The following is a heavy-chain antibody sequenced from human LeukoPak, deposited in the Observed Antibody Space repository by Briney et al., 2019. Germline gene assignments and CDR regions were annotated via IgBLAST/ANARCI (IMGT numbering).Heavy chain of an antibody. CDR1: GFTFSSYS. V-gene: IGHV3-21*01. CDR3: ARARDSYGYLFDY. Sequence: GGSLRLSCAASGFTFSSYSMNWVRQAPGKGLEWVSSISSSSSYIYYADSVKGRFTISRDNAKSPLYLQMNGLRAEDTAVYYCARARDSYGYLFDYWGLGTLVTVSS. CDR2: ISSSSSYI. J-gene: IGHJ4*02. D-gene: IGHD5-18*01.